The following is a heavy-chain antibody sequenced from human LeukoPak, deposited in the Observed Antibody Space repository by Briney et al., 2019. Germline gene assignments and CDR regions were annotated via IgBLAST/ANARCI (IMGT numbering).Heavy chain of an antibody. CDR1: VYTFTRYY. V-gene: IGHV1-46*01. CDR3: ARSHYSRGWEYFDY. Sequence: GASVKVSRTASVYTFTRYYVHWVREAPGEGRVWMGIISPSGGSTIYAQKFQGRVTMTWDMATSTVYMELSSLRSEDTAVYYCARSHYSRGWEYFDYWGQGTLVTVSS. CDR2: ISPSGGST. D-gene: IGHD6-19*01. J-gene: IGHJ4*02.